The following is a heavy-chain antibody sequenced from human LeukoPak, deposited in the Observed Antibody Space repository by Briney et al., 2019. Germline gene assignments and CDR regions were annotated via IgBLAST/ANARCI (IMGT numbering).Heavy chain of an antibody. CDR3: AGGASEYSSSGDFAC. CDR2: ISSSSSTI. V-gene: IGHV3-48*01. Sequence: PGGSLRLSCAASGFTFSTYSMNWVRQAPGKGLEWVSYISSSSSTIYYADSVKGRFTISRDNAKNSLYLQMNSLSADDTAVYYCAGGASEYSSSGDFACWGQGTLVTVS. D-gene: IGHD6-6*01. CDR1: GFTFSTYS. J-gene: IGHJ4*02.